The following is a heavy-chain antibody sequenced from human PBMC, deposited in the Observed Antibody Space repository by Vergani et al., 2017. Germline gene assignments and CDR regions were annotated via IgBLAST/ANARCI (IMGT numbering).Heavy chain of an antibody. CDR1: GYTFTSYA. J-gene: IGHJ6*03. Sequence: QVQLVQSGAEVKKPGASVKVSCKASGYTFTSYAMHWVRQDPGQRLEWMGWINAGNGNTKYSQKFQGRVTITRDTSASTAYMELSSLRSEDTAVYYCARDRPHSYYYYYYMDVWGKGTTVTVSS. D-gene: IGHD2-15*01. CDR2: INAGNGNT. V-gene: IGHV1-3*01. CDR3: ARDRPHSYYYYYYMDV.